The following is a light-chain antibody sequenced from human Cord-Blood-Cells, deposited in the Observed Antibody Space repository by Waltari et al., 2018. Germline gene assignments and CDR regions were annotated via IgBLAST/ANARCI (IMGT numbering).Light chain of an antibody. CDR2: DVS. CDR1: SSDVGGYNY. CDR3: SSYTSSSTLV. J-gene: IGLJ1*01. Sequence: QSALTQPSSVSGSPEQSITISCTGTSSDVGGYNYVSWYQQHPDKAPKLMIYDVSNRPSGVSNRFSGSKSGNTASLTISGLQAEDEADYYCSSYTSSSTLVFGTGTKVTVL. V-gene: IGLV2-14*01.